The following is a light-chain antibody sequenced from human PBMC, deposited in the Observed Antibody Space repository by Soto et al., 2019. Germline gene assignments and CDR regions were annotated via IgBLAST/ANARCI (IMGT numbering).Light chain of an antibody. CDR3: QQRGT. V-gene: IGKV3-20*01. CDR1: QSVSSSY. Sequence: EIVLTQSPGTLSLSPGERATLSCRASQSVSSSYLAWYQQKPGQAPRLLIYGASNRATGIPDRFSGSGSGTDFTLTISRLEPEDFAVYYCQQRGTFGQGTKVEIK. CDR2: GAS. J-gene: IGKJ1*01.